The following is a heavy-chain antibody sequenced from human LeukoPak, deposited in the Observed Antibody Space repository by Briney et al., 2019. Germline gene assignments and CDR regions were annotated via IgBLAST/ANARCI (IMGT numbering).Heavy chain of an antibody. CDR2: IKQDGSEK. Sequence: PGGSLRLSCAASGFTFSSYWMSWVRQAPGKGLEWVANIKQDGSEKYYVDSVKGRFTISRDNAKNSLYLQMNSLRAEDTAVYYCASSGYDSSGYYYGWGQGAQVTASS. CDR1: GFTFSSYW. D-gene: IGHD3-22*01. V-gene: IGHV3-7*03. CDR3: ASSGYDSSGYYYG. J-gene: IGHJ4*02.